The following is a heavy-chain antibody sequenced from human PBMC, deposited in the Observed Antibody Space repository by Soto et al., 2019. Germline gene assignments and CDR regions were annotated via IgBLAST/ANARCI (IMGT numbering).Heavy chain of an antibody. Sequence: GESLKISCKGSGYSFTSYWIGWVRQMPGKGLEWMGIIYPGDSDTRYSPSFQGQDTISADKSISTAYLQWSSLKASGTAMYCCARPHEAGKYYYGLVVWGQGTTVTVSS. CDR2: IYPGDSDT. V-gene: IGHV5-51*01. CDR3: ARPHEAGKYYYGLVV. D-gene: IGHD6-19*01. J-gene: IGHJ6*02. CDR1: GYSFTSYW.